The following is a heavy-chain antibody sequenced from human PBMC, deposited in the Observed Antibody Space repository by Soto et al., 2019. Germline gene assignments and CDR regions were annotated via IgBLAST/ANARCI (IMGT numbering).Heavy chain of an antibody. CDR2: IYYTGNT. D-gene: IGHD2-2*01. J-gene: IGHJ4*02. Sequence: SETLSLTCSISGDSITTDRFYWVWIRQPPGKGLEWIASIYYTGNTYYNPSLQSRVTMSVDTSKNQFSLKLSSVTAADTAVYYCASQREYCSSSSCYVYYYDYWGQGTLVTVSS. CDR1: GDSITTDRFY. CDR3: ASQREYCSSSSCYVYYYDY. V-gene: IGHV4-39*01.